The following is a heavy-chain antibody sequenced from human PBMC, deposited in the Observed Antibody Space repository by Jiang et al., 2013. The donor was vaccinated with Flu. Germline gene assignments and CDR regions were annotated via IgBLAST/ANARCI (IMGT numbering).Heavy chain of an antibody. CDR2: TYYRSKWYN. D-gene: IGHD6-13*01. Sequence: TLSLTCAISGGSVSSNSAAWNWIRQSPSRGLEWLGRTYYRSKWYNDYAVSVKSRITINPDTSKNQFSLQLNSVTPEDTAVYYCVRRAADTGGFDFWGQGTLVTVSS. CDR3: VRRAADTGGFDF. J-gene: IGHJ4*02. V-gene: IGHV6-1*01. CDR1: GGSVSSNSAA.